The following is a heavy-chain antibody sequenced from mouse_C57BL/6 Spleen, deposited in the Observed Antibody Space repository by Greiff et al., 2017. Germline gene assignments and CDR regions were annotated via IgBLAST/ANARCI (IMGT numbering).Heavy chain of an antibody. V-gene: IGHV7-1*01. CDR3: ARGDSSGSYFDY. D-gene: IGHD3-2*02. CDR1: GFTFSDFY. Sequence: EVQLVESGGGLVQSGRSLRLSCATSGFTFSDFYMEWVRQAPGKGLEWIAASRNKANDYTTEYSASVKGRFIVSRDTSQSILYLQMNALRAEDTAIYYCARGDSSGSYFDYWGQGTTLTVSS. J-gene: IGHJ2*01. CDR2: SRNKANDYTT.